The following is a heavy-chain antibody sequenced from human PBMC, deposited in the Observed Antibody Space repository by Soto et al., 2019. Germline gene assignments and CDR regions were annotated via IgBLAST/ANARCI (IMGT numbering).Heavy chain of an antibody. CDR3: ARRGDYYDSGSYPMDV. J-gene: IGHJ6*02. D-gene: IGHD3-22*01. CDR1: GGSINYYY. CDR2: IYYSGNT. V-gene: IGHV4-59*01. Sequence: SETLSLTCTVSGGSINYYYWSWIRQPPGKGLEWIGYIYYSGNTNSSPSLKSRVTISVDTSKNQFSLKLSSVTAADTAVYYCARRGDYYDSGSYPMDVWGQGTTVTVSS.